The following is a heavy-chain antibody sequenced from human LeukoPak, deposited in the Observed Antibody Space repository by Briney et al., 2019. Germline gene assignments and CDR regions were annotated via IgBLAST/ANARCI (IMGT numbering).Heavy chain of an antibody. J-gene: IGHJ4*02. CDR3: ARGRAYYDSTGYYY. CDR2: IYYSGST. Sequence: PSETLSLTCTVSGGSISSYYRSWIRQPPGKRLEWIGYIYYSGSTKYNPSLKSRVTISLDTSKNQFSLNLNSVTAADTAVYYCARGRAYYDSTGYYYWGQGTLVTVSS. V-gene: IGHV4-59*01. CDR1: GGSISSYY. D-gene: IGHD3-22*01.